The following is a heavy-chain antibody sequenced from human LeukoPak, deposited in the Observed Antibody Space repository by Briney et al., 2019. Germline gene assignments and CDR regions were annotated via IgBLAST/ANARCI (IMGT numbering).Heavy chain of an antibody. CDR2: INHSGST. Sequence: SETLSLTCAVYGGSFSGYYWSWIRQPPGKGLEWIGEINHSGSTNYNPSLKSRVTISVDTSKNQFSLKLSSVTAADAAVYYCAREAAKDYWGQGTLVTVSS. J-gene: IGHJ4*02. CDR1: GGSFSGYY. V-gene: IGHV4-34*01. CDR3: AREAAKDY. D-gene: IGHD2-15*01.